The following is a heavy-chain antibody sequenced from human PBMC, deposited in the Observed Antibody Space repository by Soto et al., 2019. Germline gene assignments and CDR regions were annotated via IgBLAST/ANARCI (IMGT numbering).Heavy chain of an antibody. D-gene: IGHD4-17*01. CDR3: GGQYYGAKGYYFEN. CDR2: IYYIGNT. V-gene: IGHV4-39*01. J-gene: IGHJ4*01. Sequence: QLQLQESGSGLVKPSETLSLTCTVSNGSISSRSSYWGWIRQTPGKGLEWIGSIYYIGNTYYNPSLKSRVTISIDTSKTQFSLKLNSVTAADTAVYFCGGQYYGAKGYYFENCG. CDR1: NGSISSRSSY.